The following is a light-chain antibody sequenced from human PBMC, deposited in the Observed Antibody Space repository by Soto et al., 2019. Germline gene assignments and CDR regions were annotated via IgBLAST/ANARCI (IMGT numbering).Light chain of an antibody. J-gene: IGLJ1*01. CDR1: RSNIGNNY. Sequence: QSALTQPPSASGTPGQTVTISCSGSRSNIGNNYVCWYQQLPGAAPELLIYRNTQRPSGVPDRFSGSKSGTAASLAISGLRSEDEADYFCEAWDDSLSGHVFGTGTKVTVL. CDR3: EAWDDSLSGHV. V-gene: IGLV1-47*01. CDR2: RNT.